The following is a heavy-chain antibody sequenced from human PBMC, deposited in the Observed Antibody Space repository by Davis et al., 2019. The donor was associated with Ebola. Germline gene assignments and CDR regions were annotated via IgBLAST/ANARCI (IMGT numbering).Heavy chain of an antibody. D-gene: IGHD3-3*01. Sequence: GSLRLSCAASEFTFNKYWMNWVRQAPGKGLEWIGYIYYSGSTNYNPSLKSRVTISVDTSKNQFSLKLRSVTAADTAVYYCARQGWSGYSLRHWLDPWGRGTLVTVSS. CDR2: IYYSGST. J-gene: IGHJ5*02. CDR3: ARQGWSGYSLRHWLDP. V-gene: IGHV4-59*08. CDR1: EFTFNKYW.